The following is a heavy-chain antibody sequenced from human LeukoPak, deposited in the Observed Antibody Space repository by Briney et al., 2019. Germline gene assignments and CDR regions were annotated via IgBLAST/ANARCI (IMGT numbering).Heavy chain of an antibody. Sequence: SVKVSCKASGGTFSSYAISWVRQAPGQGLEWMGRIIPILGIANYAQKFQGRVTITADKSTSTAYMELSSLRSEDTAVYYCAREAPFQYSSSWFDPWGQGTLVTVSS. V-gene: IGHV1-69*04. J-gene: IGHJ5*02. CDR3: AREAPFQYSSSWFDP. D-gene: IGHD6-6*01. CDR1: GGTFSSYA. CDR2: IIPILGIA.